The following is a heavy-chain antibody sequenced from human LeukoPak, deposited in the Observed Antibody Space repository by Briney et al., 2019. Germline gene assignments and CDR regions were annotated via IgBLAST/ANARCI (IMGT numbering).Heavy chain of an antibody. J-gene: IGHJ4*02. CDR3: ARDTRDWTGFDY. D-gene: IGHD1-1*01. V-gene: IGHV3-20*04. Sequence: PGGPLRLSCAASGFTFDDYGMSWVRQAPGKGLEWVSGINWNGGSTYYADSVKGRFTISRDNSKNTLYLQMNSLRAEDTAVYYCARDTRDWTGFDYWGQGTLVTVSS. CDR1: GFTFDDYG. CDR2: INWNGGST.